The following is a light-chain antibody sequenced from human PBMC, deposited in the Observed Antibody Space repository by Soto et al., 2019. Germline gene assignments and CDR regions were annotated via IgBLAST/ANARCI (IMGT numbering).Light chain of an antibody. CDR3: QSYDSSLSGLYV. J-gene: IGLJ1*01. CDR2: GNT. V-gene: IGLV1-40*01. CDR1: SSNIGAGYD. Sequence: QSVLTQPPSVSGAPGQRVTISCTGISSNIGAGYDVHWYQQLPGTAPKLLSYGNTNRPSGVPDRFSGSKSGTSASLAITGLQAEDEADYYCQSYDSSLSGLYVFGTGTKLTVL.